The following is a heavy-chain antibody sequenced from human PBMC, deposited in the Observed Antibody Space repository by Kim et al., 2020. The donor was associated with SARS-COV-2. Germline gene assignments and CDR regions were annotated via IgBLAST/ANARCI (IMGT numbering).Heavy chain of an antibody. Sequence: SETLSLTCTVSGGSISSGGYYWSWIRQHPGKGLEWIGYIYYSGSTYYNPSLKSRVTISVDTSKNQFSLKLSSVTAADTAVYYCAREVIVVVVAASPRWFDPWGQGTLVTVSS. CDR3: AREVIVVVVAASPRWFDP. V-gene: IGHV4-31*03. CDR2: IYYSGST. J-gene: IGHJ5*02. D-gene: IGHD2-15*01. CDR1: GGSISSGGYY.